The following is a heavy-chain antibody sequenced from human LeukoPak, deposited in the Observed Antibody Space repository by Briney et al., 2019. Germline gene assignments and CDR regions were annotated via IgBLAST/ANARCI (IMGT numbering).Heavy chain of an antibody. CDR3: AAYSDYDVAY. D-gene: IGHD5-12*01. V-gene: IGHV3-64*01. CDR2: ISSNGGSI. CDR1: GFTFSDYA. Sequence: PGGSLRLSCAASGFTFSDYAMHWVRQAPGKGLEYVSAISSNGGSIYYANSVKGRFTISRDNSKNTLFLQMGSLRAEDMAIYYCAAYSDYDVAYWGQGTLVTVSS. J-gene: IGHJ4*02.